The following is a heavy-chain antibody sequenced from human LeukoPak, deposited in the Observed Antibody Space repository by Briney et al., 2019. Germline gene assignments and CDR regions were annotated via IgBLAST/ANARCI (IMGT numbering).Heavy chain of an antibody. CDR3: AKDPSIAVAGIFDY. Sequence: PGGSLRLSCAASGFTFSSYAMSWVRQAPGKGLEWVSVISGSGGSTYYADSVKGRFTISRDNFKNTLYLQMNSLRAEDTAVYYCAKDPSIAVAGIFDYWGREPWSPSPQ. CDR2: ISGSGGST. D-gene: IGHD6-19*01. CDR1: GFTFSSYA. J-gene: IGHJ4*02. V-gene: IGHV3-23*01.